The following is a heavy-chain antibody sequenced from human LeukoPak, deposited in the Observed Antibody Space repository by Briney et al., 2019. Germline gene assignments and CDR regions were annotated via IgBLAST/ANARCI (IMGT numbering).Heavy chain of an antibody. CDR2: IYDSAIT. CDR1: GGSISND. J-gene: IGHJ6*02. V-gene: IGHV4-59*08. D-gene: IGHD3-10*01. Sequence: SETLSLTCTVSGGSISNDWSWIRQPPGKGLEWVGNIYDSAITSQSPSLKSRVTISVDTSQNQFSLMLSSVTAADTAVYYCARHSRDFYGSESYFLNSMDVWGQGTTVTVS. CDR3: ARHSRDFYGSESYFLNSMDV.